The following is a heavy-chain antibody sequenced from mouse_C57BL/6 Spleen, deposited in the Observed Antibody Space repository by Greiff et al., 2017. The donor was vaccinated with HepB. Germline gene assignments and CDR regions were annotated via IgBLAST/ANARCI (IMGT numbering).Heavy chain of an antibody. V-gene: IGHV5-4*01. CDR3: ARDDYGSGLDWIDY. CDR2: ISDGGGYT. D-gene: IGHD1-1*01. Sequence: EVLLVESGGGLVKPGGSLKLSCAASGFTFSSYGMSWVRQTPEKRLEWVASISDGGGYTYYQDNVKGRCTISGDNTRNNPYLQMSQLKSEDTAVYYCARDDYGSGLDWIDYWGQGTLVTVSA. CDR1: GFTFSSYG. J-gene: IGHJ3*01.